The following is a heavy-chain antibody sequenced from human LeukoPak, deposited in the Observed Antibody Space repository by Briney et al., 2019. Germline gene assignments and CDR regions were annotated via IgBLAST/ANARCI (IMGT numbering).Heavy chain of an antibody. CDR2: ISSSGSTI. D-gene: IGHD3-22*01. V-gene: IGHV3-11*01. CDR3: ARAQGYYYDSSGYWGY. CDR1: GFTFSNYY. Sequence: GGSLRLSCAASGFTFSNYYMSWIRQAPGKGLEWVSYISSSGSTIYYADSVKGRFTISRDNAKNSLYLQMTSLRAEDTAVYYCARAQGYYYDSSGYWGYWGQGTLVTVSS. J-gene: IGHJ4*02.